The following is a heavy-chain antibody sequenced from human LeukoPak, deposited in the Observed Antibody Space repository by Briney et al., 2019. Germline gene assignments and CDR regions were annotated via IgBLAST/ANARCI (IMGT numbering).Heavy chain of an antibody. J-gene: IGHJ4*02. CDR2: ISNNGGST. CDR1: GFTFSYYG. V-gene: IGHV3-64D*09. D-gene: IGHD4-11*01. Sequence: GGSLRLSCSASGFTFSYYGMHWVRQAPGKGLEYVSAISNNGGSTYYADSVKDRFAISRDNSKNTPFLQMSSLRADDTAVYYCVKGRGVITTVTTHYFDYWGQGTLVTVSS. CDR3: VKGRGVITTVTTHYFDY.